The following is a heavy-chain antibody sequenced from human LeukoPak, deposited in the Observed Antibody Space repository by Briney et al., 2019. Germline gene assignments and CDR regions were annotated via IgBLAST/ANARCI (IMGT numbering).Heavy chain of an antibody. CDR2: INPNSGGT. D-gene: IGHD3-10*01. V-gene: IGHV1-2*04. CDR1: EYTFTGYY. Sequence: ASVKVSCKASEYTFTGYYMHWVRQAPGQGLEWMGWINPNSGGTNYAQKFQGWVTMTRDTSISTAYMELSRQRSDDTAVYYCAREDKGDSYFDFWGQGTLVTVSS. CDR3: AREDKGDSYFDF. J-gene: IGHJ4*02.